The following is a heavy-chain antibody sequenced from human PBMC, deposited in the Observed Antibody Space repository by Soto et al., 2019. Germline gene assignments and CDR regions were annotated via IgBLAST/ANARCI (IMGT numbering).Heavy chain of an antibody. Sequence: KTSETLSLTCTVTGDSINNRSYYWGWIRQPPGKGLEWIGSIYYSGSTYNNPSLKSRVSMSVDTSKNQFSLKLRSVTAADTALYYCARQRTSVVTQAYFDSWGQGSLVTVPQ. V-gene: IGHV4-39*01. CDR1: GDSINNRSYY. J-gene: IGHJ4*02. CDR2: IYYSGST. D-gene: IGHD2-21*02. CDR3: ARQRTSVVTQAYFDS.